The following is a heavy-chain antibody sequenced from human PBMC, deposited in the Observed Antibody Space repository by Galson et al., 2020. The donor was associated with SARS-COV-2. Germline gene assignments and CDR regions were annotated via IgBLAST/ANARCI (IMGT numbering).Heavy chain of an antibody. J-gene: IGHJ4*02. CDR2: IRGDGSET. D-gene: IGHD2-15*01. CDR3: TREGWQGGY. Sequence: GGSLRLSCVVSGFTFSDYWMNWIRQAPGKGLEWVANIRGDGSETNYADSVQGRFSISRDNAVDTLYLELNSPRVDDTAVYYCTREGWQGGYWGQGTRVTVSS. CDR1: GFTFSDYW. V-gene: IGHV3-7*01.